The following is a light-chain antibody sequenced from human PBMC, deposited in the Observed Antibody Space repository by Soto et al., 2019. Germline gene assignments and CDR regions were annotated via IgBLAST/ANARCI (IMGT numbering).Light chain of an antibody. J-gene: IGLJ1*01. V-gene: IGLV2-8*01. CDR1: SSDVGGYNY. CDR2: EVS. CDR3: SSYAGSNAYV. Sequence: QSVLTQPPSASGSPGQSVSISCTGTSSDVGGYNYVSWYQQHPGKAPKLMIYEVSKRPSGVPDRFSGSKSGNTASLTVSGPQAEDEADYYCSSYAGSNAYVFGTGTKVT.